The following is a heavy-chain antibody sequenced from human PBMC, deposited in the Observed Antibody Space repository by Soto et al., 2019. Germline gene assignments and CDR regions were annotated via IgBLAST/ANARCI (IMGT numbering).Heavy chain of an antibody. CDR2: TYVTGAV. J-gene: IGHJ5*02. Sequence: SSETLSLTSVVSGAALNSGNYYGSWIRQVPGKGLEWIGHTYVTGAVDYNPSLRDRITISQDTSERQFSLNLRLVTAADTAVYYCARLRIATNNYKWFDPWGQGTLVTVSS. V-gene: IGHV4-31*11. CDR1: GAALNSGNYY. D-gene: IGHD2-21*01. CDR3: ARLRIATNNYKWFDP.